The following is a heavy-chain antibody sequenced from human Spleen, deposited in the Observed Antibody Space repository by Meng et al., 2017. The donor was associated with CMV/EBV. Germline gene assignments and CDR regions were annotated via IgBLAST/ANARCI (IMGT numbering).Heavy chain of an antibody. CDR1: GYTFTSYY. CDR3: ARDMGEQQLVPWN. Sequence: ASVKVSCKASGYTFTSYYMHWVRQAPGQGLEWMGIINPSGGSTSYAQKFQGRVTMTRDTSINTAYMELSRLRSDDTAIYYCARDMGEQQLVPWNWGQGALVTVSS. CDR2: INPSGGST. V-gene: IGHV1-46*01. J-gene: IGHJ4*02. D-gene: IGHD6-13*01.